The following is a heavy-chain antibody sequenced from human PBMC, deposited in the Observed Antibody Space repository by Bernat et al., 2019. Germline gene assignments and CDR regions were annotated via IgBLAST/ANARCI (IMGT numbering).Heavy chain of an antibody. CDR1: GFTFSSYG. V-gene: IGHV3-33*01. CDR2: SWYDGSNK. CDR3: ARDTYPVFDY. J-gene: IGHJ4*01. Sequence: QVQLVESGGGVVQPGRSLRLSCAASGFTFSSYGMHWVRQAPGKGLEWVAVSWYDGSNKYYADSVNGRFTITSDNSKNTLYLQMNSLRAEDTAVYYCARDTYPVFDYWGHGPLLTVSS.